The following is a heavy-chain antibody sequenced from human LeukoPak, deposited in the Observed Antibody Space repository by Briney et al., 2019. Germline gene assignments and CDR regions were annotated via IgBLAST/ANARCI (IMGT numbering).Heavy chain of an antibody. J-gene: IGHJ4*02. CDR2: IYSGDNT. Sequence: GGSLRLSCAASGFTVSGSYMSWVRQAPGKGLEWVSVIYSGDNTYYADSVKGRFTISRDNSKNTLYLQMNSLRAEDTAVYYCARDLSFDSWGQGTLVTVSS. CDR1: GFTVSGSY. CDR3: ARDLSFDS. V-gene: IGHV3-66*01.